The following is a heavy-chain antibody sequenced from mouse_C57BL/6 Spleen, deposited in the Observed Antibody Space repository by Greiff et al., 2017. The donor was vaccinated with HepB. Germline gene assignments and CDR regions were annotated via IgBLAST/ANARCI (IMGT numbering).Heavy chain of an antibody. CDR3: ARSALLTRCAMDY. Sequence: QVQLQQPGAELVKPGASVKMSCKASGYTFTSYWITWVKQRPGQGLEWIGDIYPGSGSTNYNEKFKSKATLTVDTSSSTAYMQRSSLTSEDSAVYYCARSALLTRCAMDYWGQGTSVTVSS. J-gene: IGHJ4*01. CDR1: GYTFTSYW. CDR2: IYPGSGST. V-gene: IGHV1-55*01. D-gene: IGHD2-10*01.